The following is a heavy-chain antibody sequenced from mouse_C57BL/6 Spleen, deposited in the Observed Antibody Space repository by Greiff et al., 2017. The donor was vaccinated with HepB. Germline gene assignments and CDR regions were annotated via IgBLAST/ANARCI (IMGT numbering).Heavy chain of an antibody. CDR2: ISGGGGNT. V-gene: IGHV5-9*01. J-gene: IGHJ3*01. CDR1: GFTFSSYT. D-gene: IGHD1-1*02. Sequence: DVMLVESGGGLVKPGGSLKLSCAASGFTFSSYTMSWVRQTPEKRLEWVATISGGGGNTYYPDSVKGRFTISRDNAKNTLYLQMSSLRSEDTSLYYCARHGGGNPFAYWGQGTLVTVSA. CDR3: ARHGGGNPFAY.